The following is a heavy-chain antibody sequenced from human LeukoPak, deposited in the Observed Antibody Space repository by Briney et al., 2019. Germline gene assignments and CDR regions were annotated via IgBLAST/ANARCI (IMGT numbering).Heavy chain of an antibody. J-gene: IGHJ4*02. D-gene: IGHD3-22*01. Sequence: RGSLTLSCAASGFTFTTSAMSWVRPAPGQGLEWVSTIGASGGRTNYADSVKGRFTISRDTSMNTLYLKMNSLRAEDTAVYYCAGSFYGSSGYGYYDYWGQGTLVTVSS. CDR3: AGSFYGSSGYGYYDY. CDR1: GFTFTTSA. CDR2: IGASGGRT. V-gene: IGHV3-23*01.